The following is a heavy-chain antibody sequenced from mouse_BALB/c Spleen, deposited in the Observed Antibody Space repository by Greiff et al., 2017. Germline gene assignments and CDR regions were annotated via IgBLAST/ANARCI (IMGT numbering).Heavy chain of an antibody. D-gene: IGHD1-1*01. Sequence: VQLQQSGAELAKPGASVKMSCKASGYTFTSYWMHWVKQRPGQGLEWIGYINPSTGYTEYNQKFKDKATLTADKSSSTAYMQLSSLTSEDSAVYYCATHYGSSHWFAYWGQGTLVTVSA. CDR3: ATHYGSSHWFAY. CDR2: INPSTGYT. CDR1: GYTFTSYW. V-gene: IGHV1-7*01. J-gene: IGHJ3*01.